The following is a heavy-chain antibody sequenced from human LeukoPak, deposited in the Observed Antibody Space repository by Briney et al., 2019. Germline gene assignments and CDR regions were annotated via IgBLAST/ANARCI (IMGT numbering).Heavy chain of an antibody. D-gene: IGHD3-10*01. Sequence: GGSLRLSCAASGFTFSSYAMHWVRQAPGKGLEWVAVISYDGSNKYYADSVKGRFTISRDNSKNTLYLQMNSLRAEDTAVYYCARDGRYYGSGSPYYWGQGTLVTVSS. CDR3: ARDGRYYGSGSPYY. J-gene: IGHJ4*02. V-gene: IGHV3-30-3*01. CDR2: ISYDGSNK. CDR1: GFTFSSYA.